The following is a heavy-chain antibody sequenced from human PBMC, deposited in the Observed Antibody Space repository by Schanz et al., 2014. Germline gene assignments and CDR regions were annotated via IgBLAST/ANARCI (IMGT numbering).Heavy chain of an antibody. CDR1: GFSFSTYA. J-gene: IGHJ3*02. CDR2: ILYDGSKT. Sequence: QVQLVESGGGVVQPGRSLRLSCAASGFSFSTYAMHLVRQAPGKGREWVAVILYDGSKTYYADSVKGRFTISRDNSKNTLSLQMNSLRAEDTAVYYCAREEGYGYGPGAFDIWGQGTMVTVSS. CDR3: AREEGYGYGPGAFDI. V-gene: IGHV3-30*04. D-gene: IGHD5-18*01.